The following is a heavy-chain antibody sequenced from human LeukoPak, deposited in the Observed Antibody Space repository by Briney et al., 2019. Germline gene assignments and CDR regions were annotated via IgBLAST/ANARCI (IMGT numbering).Heavy chain of an antibody. CDR1: GGSISSGDYY. D-gene: IGHD2-15*01. CDR2: IYYSGST. Sequence: PSETLSLTCTVSGGSISSGDYYWSWIRQPPGKGLEWIGYIYYSGSTYYNPSLKSRVTISVDTSKNQFSLKLSSVTAADTAVYYCASGYCSGGSCYVGETFDYWGQGTLVTVSS. V-gene: IGHV4-30-4*01. CDR3: ASGYCSGGSCYVGETFDY. J-gene: IGHJ4*02.